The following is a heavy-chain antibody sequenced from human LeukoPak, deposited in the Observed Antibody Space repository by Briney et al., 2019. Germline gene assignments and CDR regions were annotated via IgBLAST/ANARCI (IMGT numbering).Heavy chain of an antibody. D-gene: IGHD3-22*01. V-gene: IGHV3-66*01. Sequence: PGGSLRLSCAVSGISVRGNYLTWVRQAPGKGLVWVSVLYSGGSTYYVDSVKGRFTISRDNSKNTLYLQMNSLTAEDTAVYYCARDGAEKSSGYGFDYWGQGTLVTVSS. CDR3: ARDGAEKSSGYGFDY. CDR2: LYSGGST. J-gene: IGHJ4*02. CDR1: GISVRGNY.